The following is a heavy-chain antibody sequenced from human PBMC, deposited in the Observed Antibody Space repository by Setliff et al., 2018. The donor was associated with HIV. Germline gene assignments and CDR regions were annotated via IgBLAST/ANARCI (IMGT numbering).Heavy chain of an antibody. CDR3: ARERPYCSDGSCYGLNYFDC. V-gene: IGHV1-18*04. CDR2: INPYSGKT. D-gene: IGHD2-15*01. J-gene: IGHJ4*01. Sequence: GASVKVSCKASGYTFSSYGISWVRQAPGQGLEWMGWINPYSGKTKYAQNLQGRVTMTTDTSTSTADMELRSLRSDDTAMYYCARERPYCSDGSCYGLNYFDCWGQGTLVTVSS. CDR1: GYTFSSYG.